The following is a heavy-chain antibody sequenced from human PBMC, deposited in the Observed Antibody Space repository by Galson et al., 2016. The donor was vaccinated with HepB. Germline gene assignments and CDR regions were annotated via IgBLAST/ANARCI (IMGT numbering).Heavy chain of an antibody. CDR2: ISSISTFI. CDR1: GFTFSSYS. V-gene: IGHV3-21*01. Sequence: SLRLSCAASGFTFSSYSMNWVRQAPGKGLEWVSSISSISTFIKYADSAKGRFTISRDNAKNSLFLQMDTLRAEDTAVYYCTRGTLNWNTHAVNNWGQGTLVTVSS. D-gene: IGHD1/OR15-1a*01. J-gene: IGHJ4*02. CDR3: TRGTLNWNTHAVNN.